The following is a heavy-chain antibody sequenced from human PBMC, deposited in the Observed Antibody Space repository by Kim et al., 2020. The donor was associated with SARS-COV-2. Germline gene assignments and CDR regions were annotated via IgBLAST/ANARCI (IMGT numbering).Heavy chain of an antibody. J-gene: IGHJ6*02. V-gene: IGHV3-23*01. D-gene: IGHD2-2*02. CDR2: MSAHGGTT. CDR3: AKLKTTSCYSALDV. Sequence: GGSLRLSCAASGFTFSTYAMSWVRQAPGKGLEWVSCMSAHGGTTYYADSVKGRVYISGDKTQNTLYLQVNSLRGEDTAVYYCAKLKTTSCYSALDVWGQG. CDR1: GFTFSTYA.